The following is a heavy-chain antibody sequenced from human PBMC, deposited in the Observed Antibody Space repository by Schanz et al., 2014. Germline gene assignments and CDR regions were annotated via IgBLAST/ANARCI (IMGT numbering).Heavy chain of an antibody. J-gene: IGHJ4*02. Sequence: EVQLLESGGGLVQPGGSLRLSCAASGFTVSNSYIHWVRQAPGKGLEWVSIIYTDGSTYYADSVRDRFTISRDNSKNMLYLQINNLRAEDTAVYYCARGTDTAMEHRPFDYWGQGTLVTVSS. D-gene: IGHD5-18*01. CDR3: ARGTDTAMEHRPFDY. CDR2: IYTDGST. CDR1: GFTVSNSY. V-gene: IGHV3-66*01.